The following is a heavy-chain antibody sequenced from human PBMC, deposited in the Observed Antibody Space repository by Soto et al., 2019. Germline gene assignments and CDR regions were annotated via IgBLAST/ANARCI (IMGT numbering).Heavy chain of an antibody. J-gene: IGHJ4*02. CDR3: VKEVEGFDY. V-gene: IGHV3-21*01. D-gene: IGHD1-1*01. Sequence: EVQLVESGGGLVKPGGSLRLSCASSGFTFSSHTMNRVRQAPGKGLEWVSSITGTGRDMFYADSVKGRFTISRDNAENSLYLQMNSLRAEDTAVYYCVKEVEGFDYWGQGTLVTVSS. CDR1: GFTFSSHT. CDR2: ITGTGRDM.